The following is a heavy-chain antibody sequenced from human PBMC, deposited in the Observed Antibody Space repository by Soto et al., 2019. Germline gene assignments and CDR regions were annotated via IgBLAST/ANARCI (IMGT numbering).Heavy chain of an antibody. J-gene: IGHJ5*02. V-gene: IGHV3-21*01. CDR3: AKDSGCVNNACAYDP. Sequence: EVHLVESGGGLVKPGGSLRLTCAGSGFSFSDYTMNWVRQAPGKGLEWVSAIRRGSDYIFYADTGNGRFTISRDNARNSLYLQMSSLRAEDTAVYYCAKDSGCVNNACAYDPWGQGTLVSVSS. CDR2: IRRGSDYI. D-gene: IGHD1-20*01. CDR1: GFSFSDYT.